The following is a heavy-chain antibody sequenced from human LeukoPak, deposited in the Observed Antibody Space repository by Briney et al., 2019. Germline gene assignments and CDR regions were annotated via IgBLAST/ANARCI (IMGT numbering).Heavy chain of an antibody. CDR2: IIPIFGTA. CDR3: ATPYCSGGSCYYYYYGMDV. CDR1: GYTFIGYY. V-gene: IGHV1-69*13. J-gene: IGHJ6*02. Sequence: LRASVKVSCKASGYTFIGYYIHWVRQAPGQGLEWMGGIIPIFGTANYAQKFQGRVTITADESTSTAYMELSSLRSEDTAVYYCATPYCSGGSCYYYYYGMDVWGQGTTVTVSS. D-gene: IGHD2-15*01.